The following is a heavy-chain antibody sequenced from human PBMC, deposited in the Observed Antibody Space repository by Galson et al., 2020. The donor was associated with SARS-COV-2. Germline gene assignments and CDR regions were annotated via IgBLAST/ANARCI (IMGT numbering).Heavy chain of an antibody. Sequence: SGPTLVKPTQTLTLTCTFSGFSLTTNGMGVGWIRQPPGKALEWLALIYWNDDKRYSPSLKNRLTITKDTSENQVVLTMTNMDPVDAGTYYWAHRWSYDYGGNLAFDYWGQGSLITVSS. CDR2: IYWNDDK. CDR1: GFSLTTNGMG. D-gene: IGHD3-16*01. CDR3: AHRWSYDYGGNLAFDY. V-gene: IGHV2-5*01. J-gene: IGHJ4*02.